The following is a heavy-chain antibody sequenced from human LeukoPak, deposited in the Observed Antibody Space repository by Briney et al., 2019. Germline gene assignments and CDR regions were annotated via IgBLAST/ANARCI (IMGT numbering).Heavy chain of an antibody. J-gene: IGHJ4*02. CDR2: NKYDGTTK. CDR3: AKDQGYCSSTSCFLDY. Sequence: GGSLRLSCEASGFSLSGSWMHWVRQAPGKGLMWVSQNKYDGTTKNYADSVKGRFTISRDNSKNTLFLQMNSLRAEDTAVYYCAKDQGYCSSTSCFLDYWGQGTLVTASS. V-gene: IGHV3-74*01. D-gene: IGHD2-2*01. CDR1: GFSLSGSW.